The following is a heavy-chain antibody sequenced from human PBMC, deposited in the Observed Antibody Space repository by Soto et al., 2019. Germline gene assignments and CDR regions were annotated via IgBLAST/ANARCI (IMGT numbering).Heavy chain of an antibody. Sequence: QVQLVESGGGVVQPGRSLRLSCAASGFTFSSYGMHWVRQAPGKGLEWVAVIWYDGSNKYYADSVKGRFIISRDNSKNTLYLQMNSLRAEDTAVYYCARDQTNPYYDFWSGYQTDAFDIWGQGTMVTVSS. D-gene: IGHD3-3*01. CDR1: GFTFSSYG. J-gene: IGHJ3*02. V-gene: IGHV3-33*01. CDR2: IWYDGSNK. CDR3: ARDQTNPYYDFWSGYQTDAFDI.